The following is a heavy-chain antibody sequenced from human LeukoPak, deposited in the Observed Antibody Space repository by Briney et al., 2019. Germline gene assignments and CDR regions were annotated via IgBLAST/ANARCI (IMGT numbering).Heavy chain of an antibody. CDR3: ARRLWAYCGGDCYSVLDAFDI. V-gene: IGHV5-51*01. Sequence: GESLKISCKGSGYSFTSYWIGWVRQMPGKGLEWMGIIYPGDSDTRYSPSFQGHVTISADKSISTAYLQWSSLKASDTAMYYCARRLWAYCGGDCYSVLDAFDIWGQGTMVTVSS. J-gene: IGHJ3*02. D-gene: IGHD2-21*02. CDR1: GYSFTSYW. CDR2: IYPGDSDT.